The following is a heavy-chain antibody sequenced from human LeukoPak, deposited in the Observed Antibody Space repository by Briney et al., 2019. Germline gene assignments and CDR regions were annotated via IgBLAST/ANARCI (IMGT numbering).Heavy chain of an antibody. Sequence: ASVKVSCKASGYTFTSYAMNWVRQAPGQGLEWMGWIYTNTGNPTYAQGFTGRFVFSLDTSVSTAYLQISSLKAEDTAVYYCARGVPLVVVPAARAASYYYYMDVWGKGTTVTVSS. J-gene: IGHJ6*03. D-gene: IGHD2-2*01. CDR3: ARGVPLVVVPAARAASYYYYMDV. CDR1: GYTFTSYA. CDR2: IYTNTGNP. V-gene: IGHV7-4-1*02.